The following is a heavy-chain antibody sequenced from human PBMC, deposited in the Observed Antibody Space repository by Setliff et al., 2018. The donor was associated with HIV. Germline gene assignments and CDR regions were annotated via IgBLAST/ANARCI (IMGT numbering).Heavy chain of an antibody. D-gene: IGHD2-2*01. CDR3: ARDLGYCTSTSCYGVFDY. J-gene: IGHJ4*02. CDR2: ISGHNGNT. Sequence: GASVKVSCKASGYTFTSYGISWVRQAPGQGLEWMGWISGHNGNTNYAQKVQGRVTMTTDTSTSTAYMVLRSLRSDDTAVYYCARDLGYCTSTSCYGVFDYWGQGTLVTVSS. V-gene: IGHV1-18*01. CDR1: GYTFTSYG.